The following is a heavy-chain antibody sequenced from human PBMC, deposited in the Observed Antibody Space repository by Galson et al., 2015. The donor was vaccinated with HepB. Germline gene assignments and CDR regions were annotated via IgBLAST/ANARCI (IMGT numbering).Heavy chain of an antibody. CDR3: TSLSQWLVDY. V-gene: IGHV3-73*01. CDR1: GFTFSGSA. CDR2: IRSKANSYAT. D-gene: IGHD6-19*01. Sequence: SLRLSCAASGFTFSGSAMHWVRQASGKGLEWVGRIRSKANSYATAYAASVKGRFTISRDDSKNTAYLQMNSLKTEDTAVYYYTSLSQWLVDYWGQGTLVTVSS. J-gene: IGHJ4*02.